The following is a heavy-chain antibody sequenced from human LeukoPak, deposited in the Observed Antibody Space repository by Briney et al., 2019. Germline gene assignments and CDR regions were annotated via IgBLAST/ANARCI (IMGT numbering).Heavy chain of an antibody. CDR1: GFTFSSYS. V-gene: IGHV3-21*01. CDR2: ISSSSSYI. J-gene: IGHJ4*02. CDR3: AREAEIAAAGTVDY. Sequence: GGSLRLPCAASGFTFSSYSMNWVRQAPGKGLEWVSSISSSSSYIYYADSVKGRFTISRDNAKNSLYLQMNSLRAEDTAVYYCAREAEIAAAGTVDYWGQGTLVTVSS. D-gene: IGHD6-13*01.